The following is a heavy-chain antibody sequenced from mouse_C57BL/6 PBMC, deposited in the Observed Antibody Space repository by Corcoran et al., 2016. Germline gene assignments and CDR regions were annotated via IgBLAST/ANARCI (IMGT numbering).Heavy chain of an antibody. Sequence: EVQLQQSGPVLVKPGASVKMSCKASGYTFTDYYMNWVKQSHGKSLEWIGVINPYNGGTSYNQKFKGKATLTVDKSSSTAYMELNSLTSEDSAVYYCARGATGAMDYWWQGTSVTVSS. CDR2: INPYNGGT. V-gene: IGHV1-19*01. CDR3: ARGATGAMDY. J-gene: IGHJ4*01. CDR1: GYTFTDYY. D-gene: IGHD1-1*01.